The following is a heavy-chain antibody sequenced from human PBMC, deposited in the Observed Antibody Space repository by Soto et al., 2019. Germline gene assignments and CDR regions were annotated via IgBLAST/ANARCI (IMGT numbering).Heavy chain of an antibody. CDR2: IIPILGIA. J-gene: IGHJ4*02. CDR3: ARGNVGFGEVDY. Sequence: SVKVSCKASGGTFSSYTISWVRQAPGQGLEWMGRIIPILGIANYAQRFQGRVTITADKSTSTAYMELSSLRSEDTAVYYCARGNVGFGEVDYWGQGTLVTVSS. D-gene: IGHD3-10*01. CDR1: GGTFSSYT. V-gene: IGHV1-69*02.